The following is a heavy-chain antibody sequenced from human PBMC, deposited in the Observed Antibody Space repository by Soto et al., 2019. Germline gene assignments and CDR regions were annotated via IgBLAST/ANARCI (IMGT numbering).Heavy chain of an antibody. D-gene: IGHD3-3*01. CDR2: IIPIFGTA. Sequence: SVKVSCKASGGTFSSYAISWVRQAPGQGLEWMGGIIPIFGTANYAQKFQGRVTMAADTSTNTAYMELRNLRSDDTAVYYCARDPHEFWSSYFFDPWGPGTLVTVSS. J-gene: IGHJ5*02. CDR1: GGTFSSYA. V-gene: IGHV1-69*06. CDR3: ARDPHEFWSSYFFDP.